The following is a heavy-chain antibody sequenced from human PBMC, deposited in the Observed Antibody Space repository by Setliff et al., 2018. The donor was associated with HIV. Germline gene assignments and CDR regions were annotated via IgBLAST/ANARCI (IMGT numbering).Heavy chain of an antibody. D-gene: IGHD3-9*01. CDR2: IYPSDSDT. Sequence: PGESLKISCKDSGDKFPNYYLGWVRQMPGKGLEWIGVIYPSDSDTRYSPSFQGQVTISADKSISTAYLQLNTLRASDTAIYYCTKGGGLNFRYHDWFVKIWGQGTLVTVS. J-gene: IGHJ3*02. CDR3: TKGGGLNFRYHDWFVKI. V-gene: IGHV5-51*01. CDR1: GDKFPNYY.